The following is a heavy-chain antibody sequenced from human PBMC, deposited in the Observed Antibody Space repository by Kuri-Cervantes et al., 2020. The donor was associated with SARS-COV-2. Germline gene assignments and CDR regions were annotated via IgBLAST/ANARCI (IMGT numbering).Heavy chain of an antibody. CDR2: ISNSGSYI. Sequence: GGSLRLSCAVSGFTFSRYSMSWVRQAPGKGLELVSSISNSGSYIYYADSVRGRFTISRDNAKNSLYLQMNSLRAEDTAVYYCARDCYDFNNGYYTGQFAYWGQGTLVTVSS. V-gene: IGHV3-21*01. CDR1: GFTFSRYS. D-gene: IGHD3-3*01. J-gene: IGHJ4*02. CDR3: ARDCYDFNNGYYTGQFAY.